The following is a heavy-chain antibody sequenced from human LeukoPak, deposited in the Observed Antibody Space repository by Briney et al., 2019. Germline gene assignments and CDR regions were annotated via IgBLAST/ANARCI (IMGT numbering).Heavy chain of an antibody. Sequence: SETLSLPCAVYGGSFSGYYWSWIPPPPGKGLEWIGEINHSGSTNYNPSLKSRVTISVDTSKNQFSLKLSSVTAADTAVYYCARVRGDYVWGSYRRIFDYWGQGTLVTVSS. CDR2: INHSGST. CDR3: ARVRGDYVWGSYRRIFDY. D-gene: IGHD3-16*02. J-gene: IGHJ4*02. CDR1: GGSFSGYY. V-gene: IGHV4-34*01.